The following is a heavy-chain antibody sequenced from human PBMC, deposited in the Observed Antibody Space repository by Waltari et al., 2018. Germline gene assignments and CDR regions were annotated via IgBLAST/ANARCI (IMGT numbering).Heavy chain of an antibody. CDR2: VRGSGRS. Sequence: QVQLQESGPGLVKPAGTLSVTCVVSGDSMSASDWWSWVRQSQGKGREWIGQVRGSGRSNYNPSLETRVSVSIDTSKKQFSLRMTSATAADTAVYYCARDRGRGLFLDSWGQGTLVTVSP. CDR1: GDSMSASDW. J-gene: IGHJ4*02. CDR3: ARDRGRGLFLDS. V-gene: IGHV4-4*02. D-gene: IGHD1-1*01.